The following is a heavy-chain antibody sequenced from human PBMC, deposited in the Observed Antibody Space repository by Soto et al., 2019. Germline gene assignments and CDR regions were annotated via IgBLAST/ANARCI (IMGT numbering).Heavy chain of an antibody. CDR1: GYTFTSYA. D-gene: IGHD3-22*01. CDR3: ARVWEGYYDSSGYFDY. CDR2: INAGNGNT. Sequence: QVQLVQSGAEVKKPGASVKVSCKASGYTFTSYAMHWVRQAPGQRLEWMGWINAGNGNTKYSQKCQGRVTSTRDTSASTADMELSSLRSEDTAVYYCARVWEGYYDSSGYFDYWGQGTLVTVSS. V-gene: IGHV1-3*01. J-gene: IGHJ4*02.